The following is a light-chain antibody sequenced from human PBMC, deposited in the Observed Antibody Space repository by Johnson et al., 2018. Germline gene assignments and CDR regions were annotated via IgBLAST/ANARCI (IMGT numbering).Light chain of an antibody. J-gene: IGLJ1*01. Sequence: QSVLTQPPSVSAAPGQKVTISCSGSSSNIGNNYVSWYQQLPGTAPKLLIYENNKRPSGTPDRFSGSTSGTSATLCITGLQHGAEDDYYCGTWDSSLSAGNVFGTGTKVTVL. CDR2: ENN. CDR3: GTWDSSLSAGNV. CDR1: SSNIGNNY. V-gene: IGLV1-51*02.